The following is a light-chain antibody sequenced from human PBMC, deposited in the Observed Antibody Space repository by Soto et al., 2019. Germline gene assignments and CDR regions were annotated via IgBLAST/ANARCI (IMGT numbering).Light chain of an antibody. J-gene: IGKJ4*01. CDR1: QSVTSSY. Sequence: EIVLTQSPGTLSLSPGERVTLSCRAGQSVTSSYLAWYQQKPGQAPRLLIYDASSRATGIPDRFSGSGSGTDFTLTISRLELEDFAVYYCQQYARSLLTFGGGTKGDIK. V-gene: IGKV3-20*01. CDR2: DAS. CDR3: QQYARSLLT.